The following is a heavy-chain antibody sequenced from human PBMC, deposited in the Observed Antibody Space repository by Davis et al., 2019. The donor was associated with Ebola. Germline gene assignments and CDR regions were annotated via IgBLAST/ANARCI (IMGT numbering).Heavy chain of an antibody. CDR2: IYYSGST. D-gene: IGHD3-3*01. CDR1: GCPISTYY. V-gene: IGHV4-59*01. Sequence: MPSETLSLTCTVSGCPISTYYWSWIRHPPGKGLEWIGHIYYSGSTNYKSSLKSRVTIAVDPSKNQFSLKLSSVTAAEKAVYYCARVPRSYDFWSGRYPYHGVDVWGQGTTVTVS. J-gene: IGHJ6*02. CDR3: ARVPRSYDFWSGRYPYHGVDV.